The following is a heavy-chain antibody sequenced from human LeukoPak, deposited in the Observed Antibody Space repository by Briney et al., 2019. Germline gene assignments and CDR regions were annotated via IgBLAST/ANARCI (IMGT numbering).Heavy chain of an antibody. CDR3: ARGWELLDY. V-gene: IGHV3-48*03. D-gene: IGHD1-26*01. CDR2: ISSNGSTI. J-gene: IGHJ4*02. Sequence: PGGSLRLSCAASGFTFSSYEMNWVRQAPGKGLEWVSYISSNGSTIYYADSVKGRFTISRDNAKNSLYLQMNSLRAEDTAVYYCARGWELLDYWGQGTLVTVSS. CDR1: GFTFSSYE.